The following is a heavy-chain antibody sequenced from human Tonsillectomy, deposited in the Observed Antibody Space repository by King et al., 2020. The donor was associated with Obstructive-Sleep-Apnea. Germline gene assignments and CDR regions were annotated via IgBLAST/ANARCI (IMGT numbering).Heavy chain of an antibody. CDR1: GFSLSTSGVG. V-gene: IGHV2-5*01. J-gene: IGHJ3*02. CDR3: AHRARGDAFDI. CDR2: ISLYVDK. Sequence: ITLKESGPTLVKPTQTLTLTCTFSGFSLSTSGVGVGCIRQLPAKPLQWLALISLYVDKRYSPSLKSRLTVTKDTSKNQVVLTMTNMDPVDTATYYCAHRARGDAFDIWGQGTMVTVSS. D-gene: IGHD3-10*01.